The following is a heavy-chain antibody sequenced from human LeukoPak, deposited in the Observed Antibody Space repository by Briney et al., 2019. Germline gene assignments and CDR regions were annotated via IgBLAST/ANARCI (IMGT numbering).Heavy chain of an antibody. CDR1: GYSFTSYW. J-gene: IGHJ3*01. CDR2: IDPSDSYP. V-gene: IGHV5-10-1*01. CDR3: ARLGYSTSWASDAFDL. Sequence: GESLKISCKGSGYSFTSYWINWVRQMPGKGLEWMGRIDPSDSYPNYSPSFQGHVTISADKSIGTAYLQWSSLKASDTAMYYCARLGYSTSWASDAFDLWGQGTMVTVSS. D-gene: IGHD6-13*01.